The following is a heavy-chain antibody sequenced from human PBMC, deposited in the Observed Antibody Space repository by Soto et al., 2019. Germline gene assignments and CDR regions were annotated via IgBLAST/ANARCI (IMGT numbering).Heavy chain of an antibody. CDR1: GFTFSSSY. CDR3: ASRRAGNDF. V-gene: IGHV3-7*03. CDR2: IKQDGSEK. J-gene: IGHJ4*02. Sequence: EVQLVESGGGLVKPGGSLRLSCAASGFTFSSSYMTWVRQAPGKGLEWVANIKQDGSEKNYVDSVRGRFTISRDNVKNTVLLQMNDLRVDDTAVDYCASRRAGNDFWGQGALVTVSS.